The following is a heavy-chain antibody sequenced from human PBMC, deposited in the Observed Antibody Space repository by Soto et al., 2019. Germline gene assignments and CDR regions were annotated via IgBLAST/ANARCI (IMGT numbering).Heavy chain of an antibody. CDR3: ARGLGYCSGGSCLNWFDP. CDR2: IYTSGST. Sequence: SETLSLTCTVSGGSISSYYWSWIRQPAGKGLEWIGRIYTSGSTNYNPSLKSRVTMSVDTSKNQFSLKLSSVTAADTAVYYYARGLGYCSGGSCLNWFDPWGQGTLVTVSS. D-gene: IGHD2-15*01. CDR1: GGSISSYY. V-gene: IGHV4-4*07. J-gene: IGHJ5*02.